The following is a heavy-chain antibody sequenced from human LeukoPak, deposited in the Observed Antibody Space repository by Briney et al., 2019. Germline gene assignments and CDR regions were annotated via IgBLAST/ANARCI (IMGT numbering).Heavy chain of an antibody. CDR2: IYYSGST. D-gene: IGHD4-23*01. CDR1: GGSISSYY. CDR3: ALNSSPWAGMDV. J-gene: IGHJ6*02. V-gene: IGHV4-59*08. Sequence: SETLSLTCTVSGGSISSYYWSWIRHPPGKGLEWIRYIYYSGSTNYNPSLKSRVAIAVDTSKNQFSLKLSSVTAADTAVYYCALNSSPWAGMDVWGQGTTVTVSS.